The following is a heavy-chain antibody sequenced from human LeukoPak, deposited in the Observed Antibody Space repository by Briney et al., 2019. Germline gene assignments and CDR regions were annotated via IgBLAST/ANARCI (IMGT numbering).Heavy chain of an antibody. CDR3: TKSVGAKGGTSY. CDR1: GGTFSSYA. V-gene: IGHV1-69*04. Sequence: ASVKVPCKASGGTFSSYAISWVRQAPGQGLEWMGRIIPILGIANYAQKFQGRVTITADKSTSTAYMELSSLRSEDTAVYYCTKSVGAKGGTSYWGQGTLVTVSS. D-gene: IGHD1-26*01. CDR2: IIPILGIA. J-gene: IGHJ4*02.